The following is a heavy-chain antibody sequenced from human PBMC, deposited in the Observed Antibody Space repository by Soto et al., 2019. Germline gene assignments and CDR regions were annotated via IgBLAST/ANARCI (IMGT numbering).Heavy chain of an antibody. D-gene: IGHD4-17*01. CDR1: GFTFSSYA. J-gene: IGHJ4*02. CDR2: ISYDGSNK. V-gene: IGHV3-30-3*01. CDR3: ARIYGDYVGYFDY. Sequence: TVGSLRLSCAASGFTFSSYAMHWVRQAPGKGLEWVAVISYDGSNKYYADSVKGRFTISRDNSKNTLYLQMNSLRAEDTAVHYCARIYGDYVGYFDYWGQGALVTVSS.